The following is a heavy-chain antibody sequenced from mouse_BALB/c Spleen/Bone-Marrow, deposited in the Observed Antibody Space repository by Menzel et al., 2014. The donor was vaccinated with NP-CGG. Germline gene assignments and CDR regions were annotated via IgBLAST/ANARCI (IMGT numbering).Heavy chain of an antibody. D-gene: IGHD1-1*01. V-gene: IGHV1-14*01. CDR3: ARYPDYYGSSHAMDY. Sequence: EVQLQQSGPELVKPGASVKMSCKASGYTFTNYVMHWVKQKPGQGLEWIGYINPYNDGTKYNEKFKGKATLTSDKSSSTAYMELSSLTSEDSAVYYCARYPDYYGSSHAMDYWGQGTSVTVSS. CDR1: GYTFTNYV. J-gene: IGHJ4*01. CDR2: INPYNDGT.